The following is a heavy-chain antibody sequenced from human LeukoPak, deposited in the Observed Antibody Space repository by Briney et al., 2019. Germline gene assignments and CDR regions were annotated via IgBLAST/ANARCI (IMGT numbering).Heavy chain of an antibody. D-gene: IGHD6-19*01. CDR3: VVHSSGWYARGADYFDY. J-gene: IGHJ4*02. CDR2: ISGSGGST. V-gene: IGHV3-23*01. Sequence: PGGSLRLSCAASGFTFSSYAMSWVRQAPGKGLEWVSAISGSGGSTYYADSVKGRFTISRDNSKNTLYLQMNSLRAEDTAVYYCVVHSSGWYARGADYFDYWGQGTLVTVSS. CDR1: GFTFSSYA.